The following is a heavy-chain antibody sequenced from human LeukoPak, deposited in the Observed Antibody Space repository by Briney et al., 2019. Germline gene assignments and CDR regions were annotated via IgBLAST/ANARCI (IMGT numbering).Heavy chain of an antibody. D-gene: IGHD2-15*01. CDR1: GYTSTSYD. J-gene: IGHJ6*03. V-gene: IGHV1-8*01. CDR3: ARGDCSGGSCYSLYYYYMDV. Sequence: ASVKVSCKASGYTSTSYDINWVRQATGQGLEWMGWMNPNSGNTGYAQKFQGRVTMTRNTSISTAYMELSSLRSEDTAVYYCARGDCSGGSCYSLYYYYMDVWGKGTTVTISS. CDR2: MNPNSGNT.